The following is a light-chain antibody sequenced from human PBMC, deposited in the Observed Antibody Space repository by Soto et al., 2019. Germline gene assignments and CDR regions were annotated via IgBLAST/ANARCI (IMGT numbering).Light chain of an antibody. J-gene: IGKJ2*01. CDR2: AAS. V-gene: IGKV1-9*01. Sequence: IQLTQSPSSLSASVGDRVTITCRASQGISTYLAWYQQKPGKAPKLLIYAASTLQSGVPSRFGGSTAGAESTLTITGLQPDDLGTYYCEHTTDFTFGQGTKVDIK. CDR1: QGISTY. CDR3: EHTTDFT.